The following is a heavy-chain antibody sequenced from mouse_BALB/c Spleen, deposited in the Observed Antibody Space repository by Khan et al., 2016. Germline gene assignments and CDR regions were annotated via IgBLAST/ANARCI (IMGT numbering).Heavy chain of an antibody. J-gene: IGHJ4*01. CDR1: GYAFTKYL. CDR2: INPGSGGT. CDR3: ARGNYHFLFAMDY. D-gene: IGHD1-1*01. V-gene: IGHV1-54*01. Sequence: QVQLQQSGAELVRPGTSVNVSCKASGYAFTKYLIEWVKQRPGQGLEWIGVINPGSGGTNYNEEFKGKATLTADKSSSTAYMQLSSLTSDDSAVYLSARGNYHFLFAMDYWGQGTSVTVSS.